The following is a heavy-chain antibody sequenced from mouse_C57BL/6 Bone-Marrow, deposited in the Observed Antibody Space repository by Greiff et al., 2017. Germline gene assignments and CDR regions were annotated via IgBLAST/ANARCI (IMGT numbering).Heavy chain of an antibody. CDR2: FYPGSGSI. CDR3: ARHEDQGGIITSRYFDY. D-gene: IGHD1-1*01. J-gene: IGHJ2*01. Sequence: VQLQQSGAELVKPGASVKLSCKASGYTFTEYTIHWVKQRSGQGLEWIGWFYPGSGSIKYNEKFKDKATLTADKSSSTVYIEVSRLTSEDSAVYFCARHEDQGGIITSRYFDYWGQGTTLTVSS. V-gene: IGHV1-62-2*01. CDR1: GYTFTEYT.